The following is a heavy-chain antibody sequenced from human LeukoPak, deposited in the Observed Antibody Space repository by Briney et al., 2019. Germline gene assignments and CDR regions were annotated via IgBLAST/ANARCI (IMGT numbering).Heavy chain of an antibody. D-gene: IGHD3-10*01. CDR1: GGSISSGGYY. V-gene: IGHV4-31*03. CDR2: IYYSGST. J-gene: IGHJ4*02. Sequence: SETLSLTCTVSGGSISSGGYYWSWIRQHPGKGLEWIGYIYYSGSTYYNPSLKSRVTTSVDTSKNQFSLKLSSVTAADTAVYYCARDSDGSGSSTGYFDYWGQGTLVTVSS. CDR3: ARDSDGSGSSTGYFDY.